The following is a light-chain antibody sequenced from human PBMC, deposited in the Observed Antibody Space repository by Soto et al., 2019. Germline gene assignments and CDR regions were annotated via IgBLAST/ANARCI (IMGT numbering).Light chain of an antibody. CDR2: DTS. CDR3: QRFNRWPLS. CDR1: QSVGST. V-gene: IGKV3-15*01. Sequence: EIVLTQSPAALSVSPGERVTLSCWASQSVGSTLNWYQQRPGQAPRLLIYDTSIRATGIPARFSGSGSGTALTLTIASLQSEDFGVYYCQRFNRWPLSFGGGTKVDIK. J-gene: IGKJ4*01.